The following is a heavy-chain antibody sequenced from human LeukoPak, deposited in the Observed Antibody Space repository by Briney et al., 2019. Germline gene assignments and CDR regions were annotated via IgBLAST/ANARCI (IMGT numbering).Heavy chain of an antibody. Sequence: SETLSLTCTVSGGSMTSSSYYWGWIRQPPGKGLEWIGSIYYSGSTYYDPSLKSRVTISVDTSKNQFSLKLTSVTAADTAVYYCARDSRVPRANPELNWFDPWGQGTLVTVSS. J-gene: IGHJ5*02. CDR1: GGSMTSSSYY. D-gene: IGHD1-26*01. CDR3: ARDSRVPRANPELNWFDP. CDR2: IYYSGST. V-gene: IGHV4-39*07.